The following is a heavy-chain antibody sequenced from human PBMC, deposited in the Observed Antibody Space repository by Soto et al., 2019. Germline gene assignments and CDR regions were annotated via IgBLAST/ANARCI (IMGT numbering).Heavy chain of an antibody. V-gene: IGHV1-46*03. J-gene: IGHJ6*03. CDR1: GYTFTSYY. CDR2: INPSGGST. CDR3: AIACGYRLSSYYYYYMDV. D-gene: IGHD3-22*01. Sequence: ASVKVSCKASGYTFTSYYMHWVRQAPGQGLERMGIINPSGGSTSYAQKFQGRVTMTRDTSTSTVYMELSSLRSEDTAVYYCAIACGYRLSSYYYYYMDVWGKGTTVTVSS.